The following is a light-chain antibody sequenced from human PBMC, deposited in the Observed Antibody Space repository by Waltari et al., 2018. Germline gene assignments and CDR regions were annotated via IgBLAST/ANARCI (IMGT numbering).Light chain of an antibody. V-gene: IGKV3-20*01. CDR3: QHYVRLPVT. Sequence: VLTQSPGTLSLSSGERATLSCRASQSVGRALAWYQQKPGQAPRLLIYDASIWATGVPDRFSGSGSGTDFSLTISRLEPEDVAVYNCQHYVRLPVTFGQGTKVE. J-gene: IGKJ1*01. CDR1: QSVGRA. CDR2: DAS.